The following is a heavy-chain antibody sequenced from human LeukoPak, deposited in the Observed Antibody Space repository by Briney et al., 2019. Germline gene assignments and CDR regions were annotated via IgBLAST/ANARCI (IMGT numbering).Heavy chain of an antibody. J-gene: IGHJ4*02. D-gene: IGHD6-25*01. CDR2: IKGDGSEK. Sequence: GRSLRLSCATSGFTFSYYWMTWVRQAPGKGLEWLANIKGDGSEKNYVASMKGRFTISRDNVNNSLYLQLNNLRVEDTAMYYCAREAAYWGQGTRVTVSS. CDR3: AREAAY. V-gene: IGHV3-7*03. CDR1: GFTFSYYW.